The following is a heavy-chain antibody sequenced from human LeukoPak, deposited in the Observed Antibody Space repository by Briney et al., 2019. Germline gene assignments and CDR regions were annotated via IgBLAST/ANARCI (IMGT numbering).Heavy chain of an antibody. CDR3: ARVGTSSIAAAVHIDY. V-gene: IGHV3-30*03. J-gene: IGHJ4*02. CDR2: ISYDGSNK. CDR1: GFTFSSYG. D-gene: IGHD6-13*01. Sequence: GRSLRLSCAASGFTFSSYGIPWVRQAPAKGLEWVAVISYDGSNKYYADSVKGRFTISRDNARNSRYLQMNSLRAEDTAVYYCARVGTSSIAAAVHIDYWGQGTLVTVSS.